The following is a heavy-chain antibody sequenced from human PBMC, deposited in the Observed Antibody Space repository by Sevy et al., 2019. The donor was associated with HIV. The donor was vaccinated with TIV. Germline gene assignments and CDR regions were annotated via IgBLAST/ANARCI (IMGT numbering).Heavy chain of an antibody. D-gene: IGHD6-19*01. V-gene: IGHV3-21*01. CDR1: GFTFSSYS. CDR2: ISGLNNYI. Sequence: GGSLRLSCAASGFTFSSYSMNWVRQAPGKGLEWVSYISGLNNYIYYADSVRGRFTISRDNAKNSLYLQMNSLRAEDTAVYYCARGASSDWDYFDYWGQGTLVTVSS. CDR3: ARGASSDWDYFDY. J-gene: IGHJ4*02.